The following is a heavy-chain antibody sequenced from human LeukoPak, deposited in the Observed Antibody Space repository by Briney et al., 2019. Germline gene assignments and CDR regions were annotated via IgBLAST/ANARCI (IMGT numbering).Heavy chain of an antibody. J-gene: IGHJ4*02. Sequence: SGGSLRLSCAASGFTFSTHGMNWVRQAPGKGLEWVSSISSSSSYIYYADSVKGRFTISRDNAKNSLYLQMNSLRAEDTAVYYCARPRNGDPGGYWGQGTLVTVSS. CDR2: ISSSSSYI. CDR1: GFTFSTHG. CDR3: ARPRNGDPGGY. V-gene: IGHV3-21*01. D-gene: IGHD4-17*01.